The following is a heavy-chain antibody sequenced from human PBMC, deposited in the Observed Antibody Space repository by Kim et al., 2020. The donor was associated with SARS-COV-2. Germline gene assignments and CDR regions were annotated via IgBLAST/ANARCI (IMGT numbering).Heavy chain of an antibody. V-gene: IGHV7-4-1*02. Sequence: ASVKVSCKASGYSFTTYALHWVRQAPGQGPEWMGWINTNTGSPTYGPGFTGRFAFSLDTSVSTAYLQISGLKTEDTAHYYCTRDLYRSNYDFGYWGQGTLVTVSS. D-gene: IGHD3-16*01. CDR3: TRDLYRSNYDFGY. CDR1: GYSFTTYA. J-gene: IGHJ4*02. CDR2: INTNTGSP.